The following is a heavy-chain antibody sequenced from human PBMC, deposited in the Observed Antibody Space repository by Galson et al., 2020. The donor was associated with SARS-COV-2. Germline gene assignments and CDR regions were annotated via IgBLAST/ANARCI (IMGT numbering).Heavy chain of an antibody. D-gene: IGHD5-12*01. J-gene: IGHJ4*02. Sequence: GESLKIPCKASGYTFTGHYMHWVRQAPGQGLEWMGWINSNSGGTNYAQKFQGRVTMTRDTSISTAYMELSRLRSDDTAVYYCARDGGEMRLQFYIDYWGQGTLVTVSS. CDR2: INSNSGGT. V-gene: IGHV1-2*02. CDR1: GYTFTGHY. CDR3: ARDGGEMRLQFYIDY.